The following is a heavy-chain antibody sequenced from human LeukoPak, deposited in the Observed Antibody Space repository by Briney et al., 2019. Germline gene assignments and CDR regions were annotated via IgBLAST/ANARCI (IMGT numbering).Heavy chain of an antibody. CDR1: GFTFSSYS. J-gene: IGHJ4*02. CDR3: AQNFYDSSGLYFDY. V-gene: IGHV3-21*01. D-gene: IGHD3-22*01. CDR2: ISSSSNYI. Sequence: GSLRLSCAASGFTFSSYSMNWVRQAPGKGLEWVSSISSSSNYIYYADSVKGRFTTSRDNAKNSLYLQMNSLRAEDTAVYYCAQNFYDSSGLYFDYWGQGTLVTVSS.